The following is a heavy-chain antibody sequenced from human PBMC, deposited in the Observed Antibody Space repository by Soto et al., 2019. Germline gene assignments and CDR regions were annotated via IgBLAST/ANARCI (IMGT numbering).Heavy chain of an antibody. CDR2: ISGSGKNT. CDR1: ASSFTEYA. J-gene: IGHJ4*01. CDR3: ATDLNFYDDSAYYSSRCFDS. Sequence: EVQLLESGGGLVQPGGSLRLSCATSASSFTEYAMGWVRQAPGKGLEWVSAISGSGKNTFYADSVKGRFAISRDNSRKTHFLQMSSLRVDDTATYYCATDLNFYDDSAYYSSRCFDSWGQGTVVTVS. D-gene: IGHD4-4*01. V-gene: IGHV3-23*01.